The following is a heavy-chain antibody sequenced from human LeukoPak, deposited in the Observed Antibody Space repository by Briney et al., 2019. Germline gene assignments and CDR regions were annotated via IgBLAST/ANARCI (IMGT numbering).Heavy chain of an antibody. D-gene: IGHD2-21*01. J-gene: IGHJ5*02. V-gene: IGHV4-59*01. Sequence: SETLSLTCTVSGGSISSYYWSWMRQPPGKGLEWIGYIYYSGSTNYNPSLKSRVTISVDTSKNQFSLKLSSVTAADTAVYYCARDIDGDLFSWGQGTLVTVSS. CDR2: IYYSGST. CDR1: GGSISSYY. CDR3: ARDIDGDLFS.